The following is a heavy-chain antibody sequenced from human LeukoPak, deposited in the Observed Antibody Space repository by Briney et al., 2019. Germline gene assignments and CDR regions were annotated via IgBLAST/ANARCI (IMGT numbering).Heavy chain of an antibody. J-gene: IGHJ4*02. V-gene: IGHV3-30*18. CDR3: AKDLDY. Sequence: GGSLRLSCAASGFTFSSYGMHWVRQAPGEGLEWVAVISYDGTNKNYVDSVKGRFTISRDNSKNTLYLQMNSLTAEDTAVYYCAKDLDYWGQGTLVTVSS. CDR2: ISYDGTNK. CDR1: GFTFSSYG.